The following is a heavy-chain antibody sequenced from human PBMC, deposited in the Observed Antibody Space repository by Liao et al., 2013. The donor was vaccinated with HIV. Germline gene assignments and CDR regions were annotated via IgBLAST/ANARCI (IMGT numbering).Heavy chain of an antibody. D-gene: IGHD3-9*01. V-gene: IGHV4-39*02. Sequence: QLQLQESGPGLVKPSETLSLACTVSGGSISGKTYYWGWIRQPPGKGLEWIGSIYYSGSTYYNPSLRSRVTISVDTSKNHFSLRLNSVTAADTAVYYCARVGMTTITGYYYYIDVWGKGTTVTVSS. CDR1: GGSISGKTYY. CDR2: IYYSGST. CDR3: ARVGMTTITGYYYYIDV. J-gene: IGHJ6*03.